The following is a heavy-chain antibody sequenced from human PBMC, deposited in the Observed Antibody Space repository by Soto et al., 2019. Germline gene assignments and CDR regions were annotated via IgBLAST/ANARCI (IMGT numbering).Heavy chain of an antibody. CDR3: ARGSKYRVAFDI. J-gene: IGHJ3*02. CDR1: GGSFSGYY. Sequence: SDTLSLNCAVYGGSFSGYYWSWTRQPPGKGLEWIGEINHSGSTNYNPSLKSRVTISVDTSKNQFSLKLSSVTAADTAVYYCARGSKYRVAFDIWGQGTMVTVSS. D-gene: IGHD6-6*01. CDR2: INHSGST. V-gene: IGHV4-34*01.